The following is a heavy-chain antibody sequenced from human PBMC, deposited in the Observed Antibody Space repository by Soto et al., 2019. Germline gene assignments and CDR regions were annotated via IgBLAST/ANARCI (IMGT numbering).Heavy chain of an antibody. CDR1: GFTVRSNY. Sequence: GGSLRLSCAASGFTVRSNYMSWVRQAPGKGLEWVSVIYSGGSTYYADSVKGRFTISRDSSKNTLYLQMNSLRAEDTAVYYCARVGRPYNWNDLNKYYFDYWGQGTLVTVSS. J-gene: IGHJ4*02. CDR3: ARVGRPYNWNDLNKYYFDY. V-gene: IGHV3-66*01. D-gene: IGHD1-20*01. CDR2: IYSGGST.